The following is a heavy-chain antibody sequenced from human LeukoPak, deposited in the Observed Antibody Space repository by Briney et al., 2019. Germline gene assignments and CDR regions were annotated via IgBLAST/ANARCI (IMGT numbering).Heavy chain of an antibody. J-gene: IGHJ4*02. Sequence: PGGSLRLSCASSGFTFSTYAMNWVRQAPGEGLEWVSTISSSGFSRYYGDSVKGRFTISRDNSKDTLYLQMNSLRAGDTAVYYCTRGLTPAAAEFDYWGQGTLATVSS. D-gene: IGHD2-2*01. CDR1: GFTFSTYA. V-gene: IGHV3-23*01. CDR3: TRGLTPAAAEFDY. CDR2: ISSSGFSR.